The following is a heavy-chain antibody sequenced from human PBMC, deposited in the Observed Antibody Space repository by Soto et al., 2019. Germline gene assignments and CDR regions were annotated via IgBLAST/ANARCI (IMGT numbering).Heavy chain of an antibody. Sequence: QVQLQESGPGLVKPSQTLSLTCTVSGGSISSGGDYWSWIRQHPATGLEWIGYIYYNGSTCYNPSLKSLVTLSVATSKNHLPLKLSSVAAADTAVYYCATATPYYYYGMDVWGQGTTVTVSS. J-gene: IGHJ6*02. CDR3: ATATPYYYYGMDV. CDR2: IYYNGST. D-gene: IGHD2-15*01. V-gene: IGHV4-31*01. CDR1: GGSISSGGDY.